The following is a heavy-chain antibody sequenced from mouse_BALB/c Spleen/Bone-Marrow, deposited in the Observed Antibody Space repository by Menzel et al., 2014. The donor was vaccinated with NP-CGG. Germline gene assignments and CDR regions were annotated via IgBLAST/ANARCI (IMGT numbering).Heavy chain of an antibody. CDR3: VRNGDYYYFDY. CDR2: IWSGGST. D-gene: IGHD1-1*01. J-gene: IGHJ2*01. CDR1: GFSLTSYG. Sequence: QVQLKESGPGLVQPSQSLSITCTVSGFSLTSYGVHWVRQSPGKGLEWLGVIWSGGSTDYNAVFISRLSISKDNSKSQVFFKMNSLQADDTAIYYCVRNGDYYYFDYWGQGTTLTVSS. V-gene: IGHV2-2*01.